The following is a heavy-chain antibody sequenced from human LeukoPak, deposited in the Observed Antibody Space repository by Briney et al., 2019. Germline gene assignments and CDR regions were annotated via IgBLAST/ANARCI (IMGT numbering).Heavy chain of an antibody. CDR3: ASFDDYDLWSGYSY. D-gene: IGHD3-3*01. CDR2: ISSSGSTI. V-gene: IGHV3-48*04. CDR1: GFTFSSYG. J-gene: IGHJ4*02. Sequence: PGGSLRLSCAASGFTFSSYGMHWVRQAPGKGLEWVSYISSSGSTIYYADSVKGRFTISRDNAKNSLYLQMNGLRAEDTAVYYCASFDDYDLWSGYSYWGQGTLVTVSS.